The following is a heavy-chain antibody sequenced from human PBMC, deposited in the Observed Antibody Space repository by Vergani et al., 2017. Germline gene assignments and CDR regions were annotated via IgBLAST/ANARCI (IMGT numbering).Heavy chain of an antibody. D-gene: IGHD3-16*01. CDR2: LRSEGNE. CDR1: GFTFRTNG. CDR3: TKRGDYGDYSGS. J-gene: IGHJ4*02. V-gene: IGHV3-30*02. Sequence: QVQSVESGGGVVQPGGSLRLSCATSGFTFRTNGFHWVRQAPGKGLEWVAFLRSEGNEYYADSVKGRFTISRDNSKNTLYLQMSSLRTEDTAVYYCTKRGDYGDYSGSWGQGTLVTVSS.